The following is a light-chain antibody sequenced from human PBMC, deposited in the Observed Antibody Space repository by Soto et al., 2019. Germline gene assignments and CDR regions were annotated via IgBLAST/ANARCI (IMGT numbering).Light chain of an antibody. Sequence: QSALTQPASVSGSPGQSITISCTGTSSDVGDYNYVSWYQQHPGKAPKLMIYEVSNRPSGVSSRFSGSKSGNTASLTISGLQAEDEAAYYCSSYAGSNMVVFGGGTKLTVL. J-gene: IGLJ2*01. CDR2: EVS. CDR1: SSDVGDYNY. V-gene: IGLV2-14*01. CDR3: SSYAGSNMVV.